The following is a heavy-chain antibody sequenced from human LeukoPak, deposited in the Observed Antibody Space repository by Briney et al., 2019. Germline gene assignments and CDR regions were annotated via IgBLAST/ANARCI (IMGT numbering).Heavy chain of an antibody. CDR2: IYYSGST. Sequence: SETLSLTCTVSGGSIGSGDYYWSWIRQPPGKGLEWIGYIYYSGSTYYNPSLKSRVTISVDTSKNQFSLKLSSVTAADTAVYYCARDRVYYGSGAPQRYNWFDPWGQGTLVTVSS. D-gene: IGHD3-10*01. J-gene: IGHJ5*02. CDR1: GGSIGSGDYY. V-gene: IGHV4-30-4*01. CDR3: ARDRVYYGSGAPQRYNWFDP.